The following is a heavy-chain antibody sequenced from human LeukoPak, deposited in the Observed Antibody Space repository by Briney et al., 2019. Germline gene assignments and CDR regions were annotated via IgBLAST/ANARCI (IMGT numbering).Heavy chain of an antibody. J-gene: IGHJ4*02. CDR2: INSDGIST. Sequence: GGSLRLSWAASGFTFSGYWMHWVRQAPGKGLVLVSRINSDGISTTYADSVKGRFTISRDNAKNTLHLLMNSLRAEDTAVYYCARVGAAVAVFPYFHYWGQGALVTVSS. CDR3: ARVGAAVAVFPYFHY. V-gene: IGHV3-74*01. D-gene: IGHD6-19*01. CDR1: GFTFSGYW.